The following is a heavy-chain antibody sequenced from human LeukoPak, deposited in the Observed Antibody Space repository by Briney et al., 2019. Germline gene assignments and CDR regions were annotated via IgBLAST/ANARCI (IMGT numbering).Heavy chain of an antibody. CDR2: SGYTSKWQN. Sequence: SQTVSLTGAICGDSGSSNSAAWNSIRQSPSRGLEWMGRSGYTSKWQNDYAGSMKSRITITPDTSQNQFSLQLNSVTPEDTAVYYCARGGCSGWLLDYWGQGTLVTVSS. D-gene: IGHD6-25*01. CDR1: GDSGSSNSAA. J-gene: IGHJ4*02. CDR3: ARGGCSGWLLDY. V-gene: IGHV6-1*01.